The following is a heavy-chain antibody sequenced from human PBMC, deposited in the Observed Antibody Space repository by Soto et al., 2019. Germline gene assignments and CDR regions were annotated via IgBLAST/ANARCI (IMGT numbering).Heavy chain of an antibody. Sequence: EVQLVESGGGLVQPGGSLRLSCVVSGFILSDHYIDWVRQAPGKGLEWVGRTKNKAQRYTTEYAASVKGRFTIARDDSEISVYLQMNSLKSEDTAVYYCVRWDSGNPEHWGQGTLVTVSS. CDR2: TKNKAQRYTT. CDR3: VRWDSGNPEH. CDR1: GFILSDHY. J-gene: IGHJ4*02. V-gene: IGHV3-72*01. D-gene: IGHD1-26*01.